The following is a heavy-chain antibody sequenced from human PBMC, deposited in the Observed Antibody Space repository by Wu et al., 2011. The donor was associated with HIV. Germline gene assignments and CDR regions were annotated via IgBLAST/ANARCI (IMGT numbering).Heavy chain of an antibody. J-gene: IGHJ6*03. CDR1: GGTFSSYV. V-gene: IGHV1-69*14. CDR2: IIPIFGTA. Sequence: QVQLVQSGAEVKKPGSSVMVSCKASGGTFSSYVISWVRQAPGQGLEWMGRIIPIFGTANYAQKFQGRVTITADKSTSTAYMELSSLRSEDTAVYYCARGSTSRTYGTTPDYYYYYMDVWGKGTTVTVSS. D-gene: IGHD4-11*01. CDR3: ARGSTSRTYGTTPDYYYYYMDV.